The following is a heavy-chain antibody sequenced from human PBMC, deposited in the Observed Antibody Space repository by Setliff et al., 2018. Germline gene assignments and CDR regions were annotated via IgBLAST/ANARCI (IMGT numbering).Heavy chain of an antibody. CDR2: IIPIFGTA. J-gene: IGHJ4*02. Sequence: SVKVSCKASGGTFSSYAISWVRQAPGQGLEWMGGIIPIFGTANYAQKFQGRVTITADESTSTAYMELSRLRSDDTAVYYCAKDGVGAKYYFDYWGQGTLVTVSS. V-gene: IGHV1-69*13. CDR3: AKDGVGAKYYFDY. CDR1: GGTFSSYA. D-gene: IGHD1-26*01.